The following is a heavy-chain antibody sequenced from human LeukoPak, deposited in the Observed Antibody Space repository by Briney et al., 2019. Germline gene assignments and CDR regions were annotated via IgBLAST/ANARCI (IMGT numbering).Heavy chain of an antibody. Sequence: PGGSLRLSCAASGFTFRNYAMTWVRQAPGKGLEWVSGINDSGSSTYYADSVKGRLTISRDNAKNTVYLQMNSLRAEDTAVYYCAKGLYGSGSSPDFWGQGTLVTVSS. J-gene: IGHJ4*02. CDR2: INDSGSST. D-gene: IGHD3-10*01. V-gene: IGHV3-23*01. CDR3: AKGLYGSGSSPDF. CDR1: GFTFRNYA.